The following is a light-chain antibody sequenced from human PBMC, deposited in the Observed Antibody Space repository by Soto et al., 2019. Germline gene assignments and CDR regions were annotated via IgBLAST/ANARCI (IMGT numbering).Light chain of an antibody. J-gene: IGKJ1*01. CDR1: QSVLYSSNNKNY. CDR2: WAS. Sequence: DIVMTQSPDSLAVSLGEXATINCKSSQSVLYSSNNKNYLAWYQQKPGQPPKLLIYWASTRESGVPDRFSGSGSGTDFTLTISSLQAEDVAVYYCQQYYSTPRTFGQGTKVDIK. CDR3: QQYYSTPRT. V-gene: IGKV4-1*01.